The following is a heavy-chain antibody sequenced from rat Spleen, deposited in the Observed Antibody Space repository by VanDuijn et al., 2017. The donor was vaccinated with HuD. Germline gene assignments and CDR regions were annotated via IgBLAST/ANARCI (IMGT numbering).Heavy chain of an antibody. CDR3: VRERLGVEG. J-gene: IGHJ2*01. CDR1: GFNFKDYW. CDR2: INKDSPAI. Sequence: EVKLVESGGGLVQPGRSLKLSCAASGFNFKDYWMGWVRQAPGKGLEWIGEINKDSPAIKYTPSLKDKFTVSRDNAQHTQYLKMSKLGSEDTAIYYCVRERLGVEGWGQGVMVTVSS. V-gene: IGHV4-2*01. D-gene: IGHD4-3*01.